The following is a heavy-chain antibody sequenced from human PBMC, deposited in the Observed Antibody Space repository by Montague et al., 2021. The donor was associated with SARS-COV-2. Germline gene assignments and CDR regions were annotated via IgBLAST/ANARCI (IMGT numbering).Heavy chain of an antibody. J-gene: IGHJ6*02. V-gene: IGHV4-61*02. D-gene: IGHD3-22*01. CDR1: GGSVSSGSYY. CDR3: ARERSADYYDGSGYHSYKYGMDV. Sequence: TLSLTCTVSGGSVSSGSYYWSCIRQPAGKGLEWIGRIYTSGSSNYNPSIKSRVTISVDKSKNQFSLKVSSVTAADTAVYYCARERSADYYDGSGYHSYKYGMDVWGQGTTVTVSS. CDR2: IYTSGSS.